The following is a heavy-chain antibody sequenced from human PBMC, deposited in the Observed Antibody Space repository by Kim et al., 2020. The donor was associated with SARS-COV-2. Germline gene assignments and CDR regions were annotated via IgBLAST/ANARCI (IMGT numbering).Heavy chain of an antibody. J-gene: IGHJ6*02. D-gene: IGHD3-10*01. CDR3: ARVAFGEWFGEFPIRVGSSRGDYYYYYGMDV. Sequence: ASVKVSCKASGYTFTSYAMHWVRQAPGQRLEWMGWINAGNGNTKYSQKFQGRVTITRDTSASTAYMELSSLRPEDTAVYYCARVAFGEWFGEFPIRVGSSRGDYYYYYGMDVWGQGTTVTVSS. V-gene: IGHV1-3*01. CDR2: INAGNGNT. CDR1: GYTFTSYA.